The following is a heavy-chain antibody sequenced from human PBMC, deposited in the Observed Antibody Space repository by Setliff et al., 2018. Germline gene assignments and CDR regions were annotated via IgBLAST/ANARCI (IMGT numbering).Heavy chain of an antibody. CDR3: AKCSSWHGHYPHFNY. Sequence: LSCAASGFIFKNYIMTWVRQAPGKGLEWVASISGSSSDIYYADSVKGRFTISRDNSKSTLYLEMNSLRAEDTAVYYCAKCSSWHGHYPHFNYWGQGTLVTVSS. CDR2: ISGSSSDI. V-gene: IGHV3-23*01. D-gene: IGHD6-13*01. J-gene: IGHJ4*02. CDR1: GFIFKNYI.